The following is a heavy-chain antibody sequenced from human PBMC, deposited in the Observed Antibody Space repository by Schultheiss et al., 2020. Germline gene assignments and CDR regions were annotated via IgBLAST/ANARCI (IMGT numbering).Heavy chain of an antibody. D-gene: IGHD6-13*01. CDR3: AKDMGQQLNPEGSKQHQFPRQYYYYYGMDV. CDR2: ISWNSGSI. J-gene: IGHJ6*02. CDR1: GFTFDDYA. Sequence: GGSLRLSCAASGFTFDDYAMHWVRQAPGKGLEWVSGISWNSGSIGYADSVKGRFTISRDNAKNSLYLQMNSLRAEDTAVYYCAKDMGQQLNPEGSKQHQFPRQYYYYYGMDVWGQGTTVTVSS. V-gene: IGHV3-9*01.